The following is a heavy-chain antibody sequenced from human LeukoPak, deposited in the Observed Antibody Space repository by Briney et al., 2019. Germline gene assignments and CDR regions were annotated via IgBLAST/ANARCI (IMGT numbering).Heavy chain of an antibody. V-gene: IGHV1-2*02. CDR1: GYTFTSYG. D-gene: IGHD3-10*01. CDR2: INPNIGGT. Sequence: GASVKVSCKASGYTFTSYGISWVRQAPGQGLEWMGWINPNIGGTNYGQKFQGRVTMARDTSINTAYMELTRLKYDDTAVYYCATTDDSGSPGDYWGQGTLVTVSS. J-gene: IGHJ4*02. CDR3: ATTDDSGSPGDY.